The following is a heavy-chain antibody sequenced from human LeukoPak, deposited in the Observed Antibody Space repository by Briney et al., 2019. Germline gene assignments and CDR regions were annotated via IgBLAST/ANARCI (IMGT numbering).Heavy chain of an antibody. D-gene: IGHD3-10*02. J-gene: IGHJ6*04. CDR3: AALGITMIGGV. Sequence: PGGSLRLSCAASGFTFSSYGMHWVRQAPGKGLEWVAVISYDGSNKYYADSVKGRFTISRDNAKNSLYLQMNSLRAEDTAVYYCAALGITMIGGVWGKGTTVTISS. CDR2: ISYDGSNK. V-gene: IGHV3-30*03. CDR1: GFTFSSYG.